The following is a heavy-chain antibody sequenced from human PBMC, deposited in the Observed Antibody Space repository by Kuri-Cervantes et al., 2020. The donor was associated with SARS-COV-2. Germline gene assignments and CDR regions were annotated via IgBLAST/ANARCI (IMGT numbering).Heavy chain of an antibody. CDR2: IKGDGSQK. Sequence: GESLKISCAASGFSFSGYWMSWVRQAPGKGLEWVANIKGDGSQKYYVDSVKGRFTISGDNAKNSVYLQMNSLRAEDTAVYYCARDQYDFWSGYLRGIGDVWGQGTTVTVSS. D-gene: IGHD3-3*01. CDR3: ARDQYDFWSGYLRGIGDV. J-gene: IGHJ6*02. V-gene: IGHV3-7*01. CDR1: GFSFSGYW.